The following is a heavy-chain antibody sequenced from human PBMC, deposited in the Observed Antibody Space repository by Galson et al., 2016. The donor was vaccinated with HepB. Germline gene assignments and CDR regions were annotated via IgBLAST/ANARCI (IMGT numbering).Heavy chain of an antibody. CDR2: INGDGSRT. D-gene: IGHD1-14*01. V-gene: IGHV3-74*01. CDR1: GFTFSSHW. CDR3: VRDSGIGEDPFDY. J-gene: IGHJ4*02. Sequence: SLRLSCAASGFTFSSHWMHWVRQAPGKGLVWVSRINGDGSRTSYADSVKGRFTISRDNAKNTQFLQMNSLRAEDTAVYYCVRDSGIGEDPFDYWGQGTLVTVSS.